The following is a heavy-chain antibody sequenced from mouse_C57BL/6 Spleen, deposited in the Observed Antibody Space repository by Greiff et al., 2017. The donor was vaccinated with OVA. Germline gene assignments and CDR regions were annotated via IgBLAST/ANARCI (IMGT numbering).Heavy chain of an antibody. CDR1: GYTFTSYW. J-gene: IGHJ3*01. D-gene: IGHD2-1*01. CDR2: IDPSDSYT. V-gene: IGHV1-69*01. Sequence: QVQLQQPGAELVMPGASVKLSCKASGYTFTSYWMHWVKQRPGQGLEWIGEIDPSDSYTNYNQKFKGKSTLTVDKSSSTAYMQLSSLTSEDSAVYYCARMVYYGNYAWFAYWGQGTLVTVSA. CDR3: ARMVYYGNYAWFAY.